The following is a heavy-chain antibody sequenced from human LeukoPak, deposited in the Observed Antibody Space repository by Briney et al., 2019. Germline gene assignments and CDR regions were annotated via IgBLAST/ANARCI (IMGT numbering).Heavy chain of an antibody. Sequence: ASVKVSFKTSGYTFTTYHVHLVRQAPGQGLGWMGMINPSAGSTTYAQNFQGRVTMSRDTSTSTVYMELSSLRSDDTAVYYCARSRGHYFDYWGQGTLVTVSS. CDR3: ARSRGHYFDY. D-gene: IGHD6-13*01. CDR1: GYTFTTYH. V-gene: IGHV1-46*01. J-gene: IGHJ4*02. CDR2: INPSAGST.